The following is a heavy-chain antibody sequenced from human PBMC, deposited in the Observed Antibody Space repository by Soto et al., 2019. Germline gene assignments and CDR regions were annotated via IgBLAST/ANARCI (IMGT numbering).Heavy chain of an antibody. J-gene: IGHJ4*02. CDR1: GLTFSSYA. CDR2: ISGSDDST. CDR3: AKRSSSSTFDY. D-gene: IGHD6-6*01. V-gene: IGHV3-23*01. Sequence: EVQLLESGGGLVQPGESLRLSCASSGLTFSSYAMSWVRQAPGKGLEWVSVISGSDDSTYYADSVKGRFTISRDNSKNTLYLQMNSLRAAETAVYYCAKRSSSSTFDYWGQGTLVTVSS.